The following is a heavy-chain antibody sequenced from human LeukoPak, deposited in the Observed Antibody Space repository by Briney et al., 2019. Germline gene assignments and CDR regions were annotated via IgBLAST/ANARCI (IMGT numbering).Heavy chain of an antibody. CDR2: IYPGDSDT. CDR1: GYSFSTYW. Sequence: PGESLQISFKGSGYSFSTYWIGWVRPMPGKGLELMGIIYPGDSDTTYSPSFQGQVTISVDKSISTAYLQWSTLKASDTAMYYCARRVNSGYYFDYWAQGTLVTVSS. D-gene: IGHD3-22*01. V-gene: IGHV5-51*01. J-gene: IGHJ4*02. CDR3: ARRVNSGYYFDY.